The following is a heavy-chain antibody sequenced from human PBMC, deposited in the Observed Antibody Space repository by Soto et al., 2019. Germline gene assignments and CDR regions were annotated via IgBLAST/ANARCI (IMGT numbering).Heavy chain of an antibody. V-gene: IGHV3-30*18. Sequence: QVQLVESGGGVVQPGRSLRLSCAASGFTFNNYGMHWVRQAPGKGLEWVATISNDGSDKYYADSVKGRLTISRDNSKNTVYLLVNSLRAEETAVYYCAKDQGIAASHGIDWGQGTMVTVSS. CDR2: ISNDGSDK. CDR1: GFTFNNYG. D-gene: IGHD6-13*01. J-gene: IGHJ3*01. CDR3: AKDQGIAASHGID.